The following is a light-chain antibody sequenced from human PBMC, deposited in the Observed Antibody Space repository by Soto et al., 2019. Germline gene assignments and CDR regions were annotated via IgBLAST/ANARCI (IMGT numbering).Light chain of an antibody. V-gene: IGKV3-20*01. CDR3: QQYGDSSWT. J-gene: IGKJ1*01. CDR1: QSVSSSY. CDR2: ASS. Sequence: EIVLTQSPGTLSSSPGERATLSCRASQSVSSSYLAWYQHKPGQAPRLLIYASSSRATGIPDRFGGSGSGSAFTRTISRLETEDFAVYYCQQYGDSSWTFGQGTKVEIK.